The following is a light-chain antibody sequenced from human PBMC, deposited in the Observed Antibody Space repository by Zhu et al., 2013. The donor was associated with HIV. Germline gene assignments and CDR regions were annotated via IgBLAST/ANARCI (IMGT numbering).Light chain of an antibody. V-gene: IGKV1-17*01. CDR1: QGIRND. Sequence: DIQMTQSPSSLSASVGDRVTITCRASQGIRNDLGWYQQKPGQAPKRLIYAASSLQSGIPARFSGSGSGTDFTLTISSLEPEDFTVYYCQQRSKWPPFTFGQGTKLEIK. CDR3: QQRSKWPPFT. J-gene: IGKJ2*01. CDR2: AAS.